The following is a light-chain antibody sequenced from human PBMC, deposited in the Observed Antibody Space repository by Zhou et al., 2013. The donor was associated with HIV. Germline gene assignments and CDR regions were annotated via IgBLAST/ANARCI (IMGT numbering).Light chain of an antibody. CDR2: WAS. J-gene: IGKJ1*01. V-gene: IGKV4-1*01. Sequence: DIVMTQSPDSLAVSLGERATINCKSSQSVLYSSNNKNYLAWYQQKLGQSPKLLIYWASTRESGVPDRFSGSGSGTDFTLTISSLQPEDFATYHCQQSSIPWTFGQGTKVEIK. CDR3: QQSSIPWT. CDR1: QSVLYSSNNKNY.